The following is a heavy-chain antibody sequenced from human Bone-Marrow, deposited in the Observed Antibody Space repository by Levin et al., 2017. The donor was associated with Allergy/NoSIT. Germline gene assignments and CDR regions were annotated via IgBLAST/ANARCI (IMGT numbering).Heavy chain of an antibody. D-gene: IGHD6-19*01. CDR3: ARVFAGRLDDPLDV. Sequence: SVKVSCKASGETFSSYALSWVRQAPGQGLEWMGRIVPLLDATDYAQSLQGRVTITADISTTTVYLALTRLRSEDTAMYYCARVFAGRLDDPLDVWGQGTMVVVSS. CDR1: GETFSSYA. J-gene: IGHJ3*01. V-gene: IGHV1-69*04. CDR2: IVPLLDAT.